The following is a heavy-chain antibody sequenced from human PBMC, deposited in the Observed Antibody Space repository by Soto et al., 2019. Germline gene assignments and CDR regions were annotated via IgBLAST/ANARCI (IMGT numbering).Heavy chain of an antibody. Sequence: SETLSLTCTVSGGSISSSSYYWGWIRQPPGKGLEWIGSIYYSGSTYYNPSLKSRVTISVDTSKNQFSLKLSSVTAADTAVYYCARHYGGGYCSSTSCYAFDIWGQGTMVT. V-gene: IGHV4-39*01. D-gene: IGHD2-2*01. CDR2: IYYSGST. J-gene: IGHJ3*02. CDR1: GGSISSSSYY. CDR3: ARHYGGGYCSSTSCYAFDI.